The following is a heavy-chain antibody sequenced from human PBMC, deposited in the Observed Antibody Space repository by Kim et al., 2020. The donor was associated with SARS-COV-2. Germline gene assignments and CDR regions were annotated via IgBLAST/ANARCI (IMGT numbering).Heavy chain of an antibody. D-gene: IGHD3-10*01. CDR3: VRGRITLVRGAIPPTSGRMKYYYYGMDV. CDR1: GFTFSTYD. Sequence: GGSLRLSCAASGFTFSTYDMHWVRQAPGKGLEWVSGIGTAGDTYYPGSVTGRFTISRENAKNSLYLQMNSLRAGDTAVYYCVRGRITLVRGAIPPTSGRMKYYYYGMDVGGQGTTVTVSS. J-gene: IGHJ6*02. V-gene: IGHV3-13*04. CDR2: IGTAGDT.